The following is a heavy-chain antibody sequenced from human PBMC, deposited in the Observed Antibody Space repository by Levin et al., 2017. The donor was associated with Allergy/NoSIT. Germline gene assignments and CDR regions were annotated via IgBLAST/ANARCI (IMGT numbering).Heavy chain of an antibody. CDR1: GFTFEDYA. Sequence: PGGSLRLSCSASGFTFEDYAMHWIRQVPGKGLEWVAGISWNSGRKGYAASVEGRFTISRDNAKNSLYLQMNSLRRADTAVYHCAKGKGSQYDNWFDPWGQGNMVTVSS. CDR2: ISWNSGRK. D-gene: IGHD1-26*01. J-gene: IGHJ5*02. V-gene: IGHV3-9*01. CDR3: AKGKGSQYDNWFDP.